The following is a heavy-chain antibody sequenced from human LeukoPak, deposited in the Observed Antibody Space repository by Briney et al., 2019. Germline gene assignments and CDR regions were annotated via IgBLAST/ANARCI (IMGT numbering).Heavy chain of an antibody. CDR1: GGSISSSY. CDR2: IYYSGSS. J-gene: IGHJ4*02. D-gene: IGHD3-22*01. Sequence: SETLSLTCTVSGGSISSSYWSWIRQPPGKGVEWIGYIYYSGSSNYNPSLKSRVTISVDTSKNQFSLKLSSVTAADTAVYYCARLAPYYYDSSGDHLDYWGQGTLVTVSS. V-gene: IGHV4-59*01. CDR3: ARLAPYYYDSSGDHLDY.